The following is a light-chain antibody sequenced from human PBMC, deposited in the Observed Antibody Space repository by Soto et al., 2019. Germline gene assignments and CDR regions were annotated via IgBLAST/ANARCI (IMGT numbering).Light chain of an antibody. V-gene: IGLV2-23*01. CDR2: EGS. CDR3: CSYAGITGV. J-gene: IGLJ1*01. CDR1: SSDVGSYNL. Sequence: QSALTQPASVSGSPGQSITISCTGTSSDVGSYNLVSWYQQHPGKAPKLMIYEGSKRSSGVSNRFSGSKSGNTASLTISGLQAEDEADYYCCSYAGITGVFGTGTKLTVL.